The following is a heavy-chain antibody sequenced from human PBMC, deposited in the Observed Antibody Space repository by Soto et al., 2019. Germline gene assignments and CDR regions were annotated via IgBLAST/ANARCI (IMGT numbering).Heavy chain of an antibody. D-gene: IGHD6-13*01. CDR3: APGIAATATDY. J-gene: IGHJ4*02. CDR1: GGTFSSYT. V-gene: IGHV1-69*02. Sequence: QVHLVQSGAEVKKPGSSVNVSCKASGGTFSSYTISWVRQAPGQGLEWMGRIIPILGIANYAQKFQGRVTITADKSTSTAYVELSSLTAEDTAVYYCAPGIAATATDYWGQGTLVAVSS. CDR2: IIPILGIA.